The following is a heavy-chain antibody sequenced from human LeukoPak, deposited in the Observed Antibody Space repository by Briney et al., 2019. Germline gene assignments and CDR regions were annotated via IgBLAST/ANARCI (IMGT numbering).Heavy chain of an antibody. CDR2: LNPSVGST. CDR1: GYTFTSHY. CDR3: ARATSLAAAYCHDMDA. V-gene: IGHV1-46*01. J-gene: IGHJ6*01. D-gene: IGHD6-13*01. Sequence: GASLRVSCKASGYTFTSHYMHWLRHAPGQGLEWMGMLNPSVGSTTYAQKFQGRLTITRDTSTSTVYMDLSSLRSEDTAFYYCARATSLAAAYCHDMDASGEGKTVSVSS.